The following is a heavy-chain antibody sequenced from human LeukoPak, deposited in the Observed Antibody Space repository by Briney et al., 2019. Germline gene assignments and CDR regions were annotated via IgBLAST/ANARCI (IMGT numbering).Heavy chain of an antibody. D-gene: IGHD3-3*01. CDR2: IYSGGST. CDR1: GFTVSSNY. V-gene: IGHV3-53*04. CDR3: ARGLAGIFGVVNYYYGLDV. Sequence: PGGSLRLFCAASGFTVSSNYMSWVRQAPGKGLEWVSIIYSGGSTYYADSVKGRFTISRHNSKNTLHLQMNSLRAEDTAVYYCARGLAGIFGVVNYYYGLDVWGQGSTVTVSS. J-gene: IGHJ6*02.